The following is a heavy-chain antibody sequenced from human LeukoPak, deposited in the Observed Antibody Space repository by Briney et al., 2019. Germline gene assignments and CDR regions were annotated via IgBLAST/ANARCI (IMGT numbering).Heavy chain of an antibody. CDR2: IWYDGSNK. J-gene: IGHJ4*02. V-gene: IGHV3-33*01. Sequence: GGSLRLSCAASGFTFSSYGMHWVRQAPGKGLEWVAVIWYDGSNKYYADSVKGRFTISRDNSKNTLYLQMNSLRAEDTAVYFCARGGSLIDSWGQGTLVTVSS. CDR1: GFTFSSYG. CDR3: ARGGSLIDS.